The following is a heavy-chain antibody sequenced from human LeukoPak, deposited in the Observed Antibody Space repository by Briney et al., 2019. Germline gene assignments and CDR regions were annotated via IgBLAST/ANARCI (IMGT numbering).Heavy chain of an antibody. CDR1: GGSISSGSYY. CDR2: IYTSGST. V-gene: IGHV4-61*02. D-gene: IGHD3-3*01. J-gene: IGHJ3*02. Sequence: PSETLSLTCTVSGGSISSGSYYWSWIRQPAGKGLEWIGRIYTSGSTNYNPSLKSRVTISVDTSKNQFSLKLSSVTAADTAVYYCARVNDYDFWSGYPLLNAFDIWGQGTMVTVSS. CDR3: ARVNDYDFWSGYPLLNAFDI.